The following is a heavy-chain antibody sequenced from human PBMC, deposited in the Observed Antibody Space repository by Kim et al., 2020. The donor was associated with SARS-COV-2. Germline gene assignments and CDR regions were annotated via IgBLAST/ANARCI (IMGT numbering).Heavy chain of an antibody. V-gene: IGHV3-23*01. CDR3: AKDSWAYGSGSPNAFDI. J-gene: IGHJ3*02. D-gene: IGHD3-10*01. Sequence: YADSVKGRFTISRDNSKNTLYLQMNSLRAEDTAVYYCAKDSWAYGSGSPNAFDIWGQGTMVTVSS.